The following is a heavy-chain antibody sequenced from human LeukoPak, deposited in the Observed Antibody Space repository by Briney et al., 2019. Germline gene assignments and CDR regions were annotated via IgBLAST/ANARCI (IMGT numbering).Heavy chain of an antibody. D-gene: IGHD3-10*01. Sequence: SETLSLTCTVSGGSISSYYWSWIRQPPGKGLEWIGYIYYSGSTNYNPSLKSRVTISVDTSKNQFSLKLSPVTAADTAVYYCARFSEYYGFDYWGQGTLVTVSS. CDR3: ARFSEYYGFDY. V-gene: IGHV4-59*01. CDR1: GGSISSYY. J-gene: IGHJ4*02. CDR2: IYYSGST.